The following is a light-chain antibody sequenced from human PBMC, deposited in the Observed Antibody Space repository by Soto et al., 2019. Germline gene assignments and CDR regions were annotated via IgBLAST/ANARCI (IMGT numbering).Light chain of an antibody. Sequence: DLPMTQSPSSLSASVGDRVTIPCRASQSISNYLSWYQQIPGKAPKLLIYAASTLRSGVSSRFSGTGSGTDFTLTISSLQPEDFATYYCQQSYSTPWTFGQGTKVEIK. CDR3: QQSYSTPWT. V-gene: IGKV1-39*01. J-gene: IGKJ1*01. CDR2: AAS. CDR1: QSISNY.